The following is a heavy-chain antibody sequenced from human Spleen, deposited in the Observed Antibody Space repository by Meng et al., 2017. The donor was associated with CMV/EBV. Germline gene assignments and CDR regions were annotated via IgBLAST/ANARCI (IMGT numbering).Heavy chain of an antibody. CDR3: ARFSLVVPAAIGYYGMDV. J-gene: IGHJ6*02. V-gene: IGHV1-69*10. Sequence: SVKVSCKASGGSFSTYAISWVRQAPGQGLEWMGGIIPILGIVNYAQKIQGRVTISADKSTNTAYMELSSLRSEDTAVYYCARFSLVVPAAIGYYGMDVWGQGTTVTAP. CDR1: GGSFSTYA. D-gene: IGHD2-2*01. CDR2: IIPILGIV.